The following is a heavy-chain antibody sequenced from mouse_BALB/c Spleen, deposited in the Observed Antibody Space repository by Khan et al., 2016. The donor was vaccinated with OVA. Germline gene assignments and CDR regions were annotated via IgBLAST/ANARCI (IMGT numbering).Heavy chain of an antibody. J-gene: IGHJ3*01. Sequence: VQLQQSGPDLVKPGASVKMSCKASGYTFTNYVMHWVKQKPGQGLEWIGYINPYNDGIRFNEKFKGKATLTSAKSSRTAYMELSSLTSEDSAVYYCAREVSNWDFSVAYWGQGTLVTVSA. V-gene: IGHV1S136*01. CDR2: INPYNDGI. CDR3: AREVSNWDFSVAY. CDR1: GYTFTNYV. D-gene: IGHD4-1*01.